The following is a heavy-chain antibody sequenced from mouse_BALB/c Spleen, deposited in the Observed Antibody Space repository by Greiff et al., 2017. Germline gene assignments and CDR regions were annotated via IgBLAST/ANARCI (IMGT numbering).Heavy chain of an antibody. CDR2: INPSSGYT. CDR1: GYTFTSYT. CDR3: ARGGYYGSSYAMDY. D-gene: IGHD1-1*01. V-gene: IGHV1-4*02. J-gene: IGHJ4*01. Sequence: VQLQQSAAELARPGASVKMSCKASGYTFTSYTMHWVKQRPGQGLEWIGYINPSSGYTEYNQKFKDKTTLTADKSSSTAYMQLSSLTSEDSAVYYCARGGYYGSSYAMDYWGQGTSVTVSS.